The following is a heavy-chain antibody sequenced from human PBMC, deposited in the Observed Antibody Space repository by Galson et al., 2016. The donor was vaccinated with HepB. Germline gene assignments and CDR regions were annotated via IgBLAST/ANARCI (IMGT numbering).Heavy chain of an antibody. V-gene: IGHV3-30-3*01. Sequence: SLRLSCAASGLTVENYAMYWVRQAPGKGLEWVAVVSYDGDTNYYADSVRGRFIISRDNFGNRLYLQMNSLRREDTAVYYCARHAYGDLYYFDVWGRGTLVVVSS. J-gene: IGHJ4*02. D-gene: IGHD4-17*01. CDR1: GLTVENYA. CDR3: ARHAYGDLYYFDV. CDR2: VSYDGDTN.